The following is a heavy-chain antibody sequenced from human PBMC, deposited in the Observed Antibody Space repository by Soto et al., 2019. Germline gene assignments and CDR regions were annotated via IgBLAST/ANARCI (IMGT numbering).Heavy chain of an antibody. CDR1: GGSISGSSHF. J-gene: IGHJ3*02. CDR3: AKPPGKQQFNPDAFDI. V-gene: IGHV4-39*01. D-gene: IGHD6-13*01. CDR2: IHYSGTT. Sequence: PSETLSLTCTVSGGSISGSSHFWGWIRQPPGKGLEWIGSIHYSGTTYYNPSLKSRVTISVDTSKNQFSLKLNSVTAADTAVYYCAKPPGKQQFNPDAFDIWGQGTMVTVSS.